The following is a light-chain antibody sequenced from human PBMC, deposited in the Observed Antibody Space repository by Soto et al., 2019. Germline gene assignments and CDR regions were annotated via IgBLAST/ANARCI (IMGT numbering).Light chain of an antibody. CDR3: CSHSASIHWV. CDR1: SSDVGGYNF. Sequence: QSALTQPASVSGSPGQSITISCTGTSSDVGGYNFVSWYQQHPGNAPKLIIHDVLNRPSGVSSRFSGSTSGNTASLTISGLQAEDDAVYYCCSHSASIHWVFGGGTKLTVL. V-gene: IGLV2-14*03. J-gene: IGLJ3*02. CDR2: DVL.